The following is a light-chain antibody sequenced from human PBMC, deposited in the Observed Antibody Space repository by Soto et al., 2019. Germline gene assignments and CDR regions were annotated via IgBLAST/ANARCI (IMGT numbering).Light chain of an antibody. CDR3: QQYGSSPPT. V-gene: IGKV3-20*01. Sequence: ETVMTQSAATLPLSPGERATLSCKSSQSVSRNYLAWYQQKPGQAPRLLIYGASSSATGIPDRFSGSGSGTDFTLTISRLEPEDFAVYYCQQYGSSPPTFGQGTKVE. CDR1: QSVSRNY. CDR2: GAS. J-gene: IGKJ1*01.